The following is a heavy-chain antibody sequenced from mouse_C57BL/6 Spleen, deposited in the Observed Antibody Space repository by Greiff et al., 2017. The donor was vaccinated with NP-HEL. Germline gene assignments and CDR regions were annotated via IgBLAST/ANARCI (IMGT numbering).Heavy chain of an antibody. Sequence: QVQLQQSGAELVRPGASVKLSCKASGYTFTDYYINWVKQRPGQGLEWIARIYPGSGNTYYNEKFKGKATLTAEKSSSTAYMQLKSLTSEDSAVYYCAISGGSRGWYFDVWGTGTTVTVSS. V-gene: IGHV1-76*01. J-gene: IGHJ1*03. CDR1: GYTFTDYY. D-gene: IGHD1-1*01. CDR3: AISGGSRGWYFDV. CDR2: IYPGSGNT.